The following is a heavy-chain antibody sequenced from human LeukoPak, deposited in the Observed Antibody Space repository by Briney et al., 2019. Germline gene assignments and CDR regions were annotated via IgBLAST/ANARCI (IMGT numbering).Heavy chain of an antibody. Sequence: SQTLSLTCAISGDSVSSNSVAWNWIRQSPSRGLEWLGRTYYRSKWYNDYAVSVKSRIAISPDTSKNQFSLQLNSVTPDDTAVYYCARVSSRVFDYWGQGTLVTVSS. CDR2: TYYRSKWYN. J-gene: IGHJ4*02. CDR1: GDSVSSNSVA. CDR3: ARVSSRVFDY. V-gene: IGHV6-1*01. D-gene: IGHD6-6*01.